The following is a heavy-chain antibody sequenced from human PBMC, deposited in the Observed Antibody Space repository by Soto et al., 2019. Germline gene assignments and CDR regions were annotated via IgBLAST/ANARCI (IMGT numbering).Heavy chain of an antibody. CDR3: ARGNYYDSSGYYPPYFQR. D-gene: IGHD3-22*01. CDR2: IYYSGST. CDR1: GGSVSSGSYY. Sequence: QVQLQESGPGLVKPSETLSLTCTVSGGSVSSGSYYWSWIRQPPGKGLEWIGYIYYSGSTNYNPSLKRRVTISVDTAKNPSSLKLSSVTAADTAVYYCARGNYYDSSGYYPPYFQRWGQGTLVTVSS. V-gene: IGHV4-61*01. J-gene: IGHJ1*01.